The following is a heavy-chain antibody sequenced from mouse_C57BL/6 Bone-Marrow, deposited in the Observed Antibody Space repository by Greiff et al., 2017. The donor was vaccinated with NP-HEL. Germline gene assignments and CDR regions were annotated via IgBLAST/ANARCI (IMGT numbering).Heavy chain of an antibody. CDR1: GFTFSDYY. CDR3: ARQRKYAMDY. Sequence: EVQRVESGGGLVQPGGSLKLSCAASGFTFSDYYMYWVRQTPEKRLEWVAYISNGGGSTYYPDTVKGRFTISRDNAKNTLYLQMSRLKSEDTAMYYCARQRKYAMDYWGQGTSVTVSS. CDR2: ISNGGGST. J-gene: IGHJ4*01. V-gene: IGHV5-12*01.